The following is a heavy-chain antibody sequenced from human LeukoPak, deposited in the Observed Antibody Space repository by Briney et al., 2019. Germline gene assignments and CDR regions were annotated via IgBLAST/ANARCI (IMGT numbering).Heavy chain of an antibody. CDR1: GYTFTSYG. D-gene: IGHD6-13*01. CDR2: INPNSGGT. J-gene: IGHJ4*02. CDR3: ARVYSSSWTDY. Sequence: ASVKVSCKASGYTFTSYGISWVRQAPGQGLEWMGWINPNSGGTNYAQKFQGRVTMTRDTSISTAYMELSRLRSDDTAVYYCARVYSSSWTDYWGQGTLVTVSS. V-gene: IGHV1-2*02.